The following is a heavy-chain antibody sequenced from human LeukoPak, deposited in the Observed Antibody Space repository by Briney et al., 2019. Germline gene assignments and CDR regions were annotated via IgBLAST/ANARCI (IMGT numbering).Heavy chain of an antibody. CDR1: GFTFSRYG. V-gene: IGHV3-23*01. CDR3: AKDVDFWSGYHDAFDI. CDR2: IDTSGDNT. J-gene: IGHJ3*02. D-gene: IGHD3-3*01. Sequence: GGSLRLSCAASGFTFSRYGMSWVRQAPGKGLEWVSGIDTSGDNTYYADSVKGRFTISRDNSKNTLYLQINGLRVEDTAVYYCAKDVDFWSGYHDAFDIWGQGTMVTVSS.